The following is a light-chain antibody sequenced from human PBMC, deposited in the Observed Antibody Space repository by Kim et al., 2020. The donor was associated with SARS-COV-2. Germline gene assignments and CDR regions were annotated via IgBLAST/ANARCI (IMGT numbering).Light chain of an antibody. Sequence: SSELTQDPAVSVALGQTVRITCQGDSLRSYYATCYQQRPRQAPVLVIYGRNNRPSGISDRFSGSSSGNTASLTISGAQAEDEADFYCQSRDSGGNVLLGGGTQLTVL. CDR3: QSRDSGGNVL. V-gene: IGLV3-19*01. CDR2: GRN. J-gene: IGLJ2*01. CDR1: SLRSYY.